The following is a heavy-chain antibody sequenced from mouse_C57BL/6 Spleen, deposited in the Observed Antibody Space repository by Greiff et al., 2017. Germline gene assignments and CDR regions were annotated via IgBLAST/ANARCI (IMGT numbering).Heavy chain of an antibody. J-gene: IGHJ2*01. CDR2: IRRKSNNYAT. V-gene: IGHV10-1*01. Sequence: DVKLVESGGGLVQPKGSLKLSCAASGFSFNTYAMNWVRQAPGKGLEWVARIRRKSNNYATYYADSVKDRFTISRDDSESMLYLQMNNLETEDTARDCGVRNYDYGVFDYWGQGTTLTVSS. D-gene: IGHD2-4*01. CDR3: VRNYDYGVFDY. CDR1: GFSFNTYA.